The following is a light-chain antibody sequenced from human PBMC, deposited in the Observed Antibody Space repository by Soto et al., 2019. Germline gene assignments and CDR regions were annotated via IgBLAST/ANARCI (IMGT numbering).Light chain of an antibody. CDR1: QSFTGRY. CDR3: HHYGSSPSWT. CDR2: GSS. Sequence: EIVLTQSPGTLSLSPGERATLSCRASQSFTGRYLAWYQQKPGQAPRLLIYGSSSRATGIPDRFSGSGSGTDFTLTISRLEPEDFAVYYCHHYGSSPSWTFGQGTKVDI. J-gene: IGKJ1*01. V-gene: IGKV3-20*01.